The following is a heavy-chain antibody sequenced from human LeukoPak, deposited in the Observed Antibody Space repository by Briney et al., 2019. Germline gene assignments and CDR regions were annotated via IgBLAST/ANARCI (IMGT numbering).Heavy chain of an antibody. D-gene: IGHD6-13*01. Sequence: PGGSLRLSCAASGFTVSSNYMSWVRQAPGTGLEGVSVIYSGGSTYYADSVKGRFTISRDNSKNTLYLQMNSLRAEDTAVYYCASSYSSSWINYWGQGTLVTVSS. V-gene: IGHV3-53*01. CDR3: ASSYSSSWINY. CDR1: GFTVSSNY. CDR2: IYSGGST. J-gene: IGHJ4*02.